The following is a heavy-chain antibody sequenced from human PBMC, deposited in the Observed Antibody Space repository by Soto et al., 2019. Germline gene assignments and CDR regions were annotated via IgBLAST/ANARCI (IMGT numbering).Heavy chain of an antibody. Sequence: QLQLQESGPGLVKPSETLSLTCTVSGGSISSTSYYWGWIRQPPGKGLEWIGSIYYSGSTYYNPSLKSRVTISVDTSKNQFSLKLTSVTAADTAVYYCATAYEYSWFDPWGQGTLVTVSS. CDR1: GGSISSTSYY. J-gene: IGHJ5*02. D-gene: IGHD2-21*01. V-gene: IGHV4-39*01. CDR3: ATAYEYSWFDP. CDR2: IYYSGST.